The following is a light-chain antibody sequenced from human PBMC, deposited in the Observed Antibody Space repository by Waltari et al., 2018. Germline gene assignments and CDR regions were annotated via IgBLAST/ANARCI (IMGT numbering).Light chain of an antibody. CDR2: TAS. CDR3: QQYDVSALN. CDR1: QSISSW. V-gene: IGKV1-5*03. J-gene: IGKJ4*01. Sequence: DIQMTQSPSTLSASVGDRVTITCRASQSISSWLAWYQQKAGKAPKLLINTASDLESGFPSRFSGSGSGTVFTLTLSGLQPDDFATYYCQQYDVSALNFGGGTKVEF.